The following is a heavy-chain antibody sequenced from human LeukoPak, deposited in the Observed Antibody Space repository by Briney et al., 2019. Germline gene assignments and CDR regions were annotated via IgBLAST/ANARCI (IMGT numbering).Heavy chain of an antibody. J-gene: IGHJ4*02. D-gene: IGHD5-18*01. CDR3: ARVVVDTAMVTYYFDF. CDR2: ISSSSSYI. V-gene: IGHV3-21*01. Sequence: GGSVRLSCAASGFTFSSYSMNWVRQAPGKGLEWVSSISSSSSYIYYAASVKGRFTISRDNAKNSLYLQMNSLRAEDTAVYYCARVVVDTAMVTYYFDFWGQGTLVTVSS. CDR1: GFTFSSYS.